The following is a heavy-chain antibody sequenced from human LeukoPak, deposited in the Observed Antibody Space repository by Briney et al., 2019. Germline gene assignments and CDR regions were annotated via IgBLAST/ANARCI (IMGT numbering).Heavy chain of an antibody. Sequence: GGSLRLSCAASGFTFSSYSMNWVRQAPGKGLELVSSISSSSSYIYYADSVKGRFTISRDNAKNSLYLQMNSLRAEDTAVYCCARDRRELLYYFDYWGQGTLVTVSS. V-gene: IGHV3-21*01. J-gene: IGHJ4*02. CDR3: ARDRRELLYYFDY. CDR2: ISSSSSYI. CDR1: GFTFSSYS. D-gene: IGHD1-26*01.